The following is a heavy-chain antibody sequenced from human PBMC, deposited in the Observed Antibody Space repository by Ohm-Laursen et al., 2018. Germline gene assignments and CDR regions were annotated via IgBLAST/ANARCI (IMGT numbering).Heavy chain of an antibody. D-gene: IGHD1-26*01. CDR1: GFTVRTEY. V-gene: IGHV3-66*01. CDR2: IHTGGNI. CDR3: TRVWELSHDY. J-gene: IGHJ4*02. Sequence: SLRLSCAASGFTVRTEYMSWVRQAPGKGLEWVSIIHTGGNIFYAEFVRGRFTISRDSSNNMLFLQMNSLRIDDTAVYYCTRVWELSHDYWGQGTLVTVSS.